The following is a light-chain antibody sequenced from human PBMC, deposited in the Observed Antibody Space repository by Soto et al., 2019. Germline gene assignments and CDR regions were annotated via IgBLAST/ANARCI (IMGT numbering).Light chain of an antibody. CDR3: QAWDSSTAPYV. CDR1: KLGDKY. J-gene: IGLJ1*01. Sequence: SYELTQPPSVSVSPGQTASITCSGDKLGDKYACWYQQKPGQSPVLVIYQDHKRPSGIPDRFSGSNSGNTATLTISGTQAMDEADYYCQAWDSSTAPYVFGTGTKVTVL. CDR2: QDH. V-gene: IGLV3-1*01.